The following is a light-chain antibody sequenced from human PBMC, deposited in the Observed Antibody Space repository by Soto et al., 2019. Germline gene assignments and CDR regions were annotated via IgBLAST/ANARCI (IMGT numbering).Light chain of an antibody. CDR1: SSNIGAGYD. CDR3: QSYDSSLSGYV. CDR2: ANI. Sequence: QSVLTQPPSVSGAPGQRVTISCTGSSSNIGAGYDVHWYQHLPGTAPKLLIYANINRPSGVPDRFSGSKSGTSASLAITGLQPEDEADYYCQSYDSSLSGYVFGTGTKVTVL. V-gene: IGLV1-40*01. J-gene: IGLJ1*01.